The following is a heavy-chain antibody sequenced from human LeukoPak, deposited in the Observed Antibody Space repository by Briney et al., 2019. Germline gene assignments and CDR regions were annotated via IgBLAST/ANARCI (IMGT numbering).Heavy chain of an antibody. CDR3: ARVGIVANYGMDV. J-gene: IGHJ6*02. V-gene: IGHV3-21*01. CDR1: GFTFSRYS. D-gene: IGHD3-22*01. CDR2: ISRSSRYI. Sequence: GGSPRLSCAASGFTFSRYSMNWVRQAPGKGLEWVSYISRSSRYIYYTETVKGRFTISRDNARNSLYLQINSLRAEDTAVYYCARVGIVANYGMDVWGQGTTGTLS.